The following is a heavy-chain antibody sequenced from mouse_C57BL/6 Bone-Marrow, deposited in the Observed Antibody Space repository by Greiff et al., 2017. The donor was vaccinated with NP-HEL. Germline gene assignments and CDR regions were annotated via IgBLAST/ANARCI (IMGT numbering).Heavy chain of an antibody. CDR1: GYTFTSYW. CDR3: AREGGRRAWLAY. J-gene: IGHJ3*01. V-gene: IGHV1-64*01. CDR2: IHPNSGST. Sequence: QVQLQQPGAELVKPGASVKLSCKASGYTFTSYWMHWVKQRPGQGLEWIGMIHPNSGSTNYNEKFKSKATLTVDKSSSTDNMKLSSLTSEDSAVYDCAREGGRRAWLAYWGQGTRVTVSA.